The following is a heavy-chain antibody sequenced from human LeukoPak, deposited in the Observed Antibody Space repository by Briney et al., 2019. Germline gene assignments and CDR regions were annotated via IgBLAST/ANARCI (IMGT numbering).Heavy chain of an antibody. CDR1: GFTFDDYA. CDR3: AKTTSGYASSFAC. J-gene: IGHJ4*02. Sequence: PGGSLRLSCAASGFTFDDYAMHWVRQAPGQGLEWVSGISWNGNSIDYADSVKGRFTISRDNAKNSLYPQMNSLRAEDSALYFCAKTTSGYASSFACWGQGTLVTVSS. V-gene: IGHV3-9*01. D-gene: IGHD2-2*01. CDR2: ISWNGNSI.